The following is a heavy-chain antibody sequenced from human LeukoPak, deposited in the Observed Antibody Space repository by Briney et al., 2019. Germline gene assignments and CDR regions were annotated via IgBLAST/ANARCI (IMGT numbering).Heavy chain of an antibody. CDR1: GFTVSSNY. V-gene: IGHV3-53*01. Sequence: PGGSLRLSCAASGFTVSSNYMSWVRQAPGKGLEWVSVIYSGGSTYYAASVKGRFTISSDNSKNTLYLQMNSLPVEDTAVYYCAKRAHSSGFYAAFDYWGQGTLVTVSS. J-gene: IGHJ4*02. D-gene: IGHD6-25*01. CDR2: IYSGGST. CDR3: AKRAHSSGFYAAFDY.